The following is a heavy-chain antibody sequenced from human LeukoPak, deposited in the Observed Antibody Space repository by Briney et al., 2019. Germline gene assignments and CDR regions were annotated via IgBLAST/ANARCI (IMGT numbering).Heavy chain of an antibody. CDR3: ARGCSSTSCYSGIDY. CDR1: GGSISSSSYY. J-gene: IGHJ4*02. V-gene: IGHV4-39*01. Sequence: PSETLSLTCTVSGGSISSSSYYWGWIRQPPGKGLEWIGSIYYSGSTYYNPSRKSRVTISVDTSKNQFSLKLSSVTAADTAVYYCARGCSSTSCYSGIDYWGQGTLVTVSS. D-gene: IGHD2-2*01. CDR2: IYYSGST.